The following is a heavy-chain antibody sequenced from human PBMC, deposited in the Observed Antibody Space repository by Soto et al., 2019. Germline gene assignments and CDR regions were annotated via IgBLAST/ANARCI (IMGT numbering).Heavy chain of an antibody. J-gene: IGHJ6*02. CDR1: GFMFSNDW. V-gene: IGHV3-74*01. CDR2: IISGGTRV. Sequence: GGSLRLSCAASGFMFSNDWMNWVRQGPGKGLEWVSRIISGGTRVTYADSVKGRFTIARDNAKNTLYLEMHSLTAEDTAVYYCARERTSKGGMDVWGQGTTVTVSS. CDR3: ARERTSKGGMDV.